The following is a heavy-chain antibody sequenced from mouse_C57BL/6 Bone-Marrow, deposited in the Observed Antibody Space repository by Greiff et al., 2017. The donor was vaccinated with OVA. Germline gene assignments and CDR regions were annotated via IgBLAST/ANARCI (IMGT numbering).Heavy chain of an antibody. J-gene: IGHJ3*01. CDR2: IHPNSGST. CDR3: ARRAPCYSNDVVFAY. CDR1: GYTFTSYW. Sequence: QVQLQQPGAELVKPGASVKLSCKASGYTFTSYWMHWVKQRPGQGLEWIGMIHPNSGSTNYNEKFKSKATLTVDKSSSTAYMQLSSLTSEDSAVYDCARRAPCYSNDVVFAYWGQGTLVTVSA. D-gene: IGHD2-12*01. V-gene: IGHV1-64*01.